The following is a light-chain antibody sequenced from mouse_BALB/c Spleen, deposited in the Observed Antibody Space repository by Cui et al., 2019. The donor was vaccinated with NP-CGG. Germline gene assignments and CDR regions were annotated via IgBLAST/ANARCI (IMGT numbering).Light chain of an antibody. V-gene: IGLV1*01. Sequence: HAVVTQESALTTSPGETVTLTCRSSTGAVTHSNYANWVQEKPDHLFTGLIGGTNNRAPGVPARFSGSLIGEKAALTITGAQTEDETIYFCALWYSNHWVFGGGTKLTVL. CDR2: GTN. J-gene: IGLJ1*01. CDR3: ALWYSNHWV. CDR1: TGAVTHSNY.